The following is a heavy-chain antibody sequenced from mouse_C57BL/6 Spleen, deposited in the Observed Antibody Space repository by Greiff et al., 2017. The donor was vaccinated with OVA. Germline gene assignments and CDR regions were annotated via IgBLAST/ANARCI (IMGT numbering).Heavy chain of an antibody. V-gene: IGHV1-80*01. D-gene: IGHD3-2*02. CDR3: ARFPDSSGYNY. J-gene: IGHJ2*01. Sequence: VKLMESGAELVKPGASVKISCKASGYAFSSYWMNWVKQRPGKGLEWIGQIYPGDGDTNYNGKFKGKATLTADKSSSTAYMQLSSLTSEDSAVYCCARFPDSSGYNYWGQGTTLTVSS. CDR2: IYPGDGDT. CDR1: GYAFSSYW.